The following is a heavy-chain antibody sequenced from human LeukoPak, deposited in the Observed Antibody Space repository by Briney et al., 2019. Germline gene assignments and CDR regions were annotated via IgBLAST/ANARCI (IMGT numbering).Heavy chain of an antibody. CDR3: AKDYYPHLTIPNNFAGEY. J-gene: IGHJ4*02. CDR2: IWSDGR. D-gene: IGHD3-22*01. CDR1: GFTFSNYG. V-gene: IGHV3-33*03. Sequence: GGSLRLSCTASGFTFSNYGIHWVRRAPGKGLEWVAVIWSDGRSADSVKGRFTISRDNSKNTVHLQMTGLRVEDTAVYYCAKDYYPHLTIPNNFAGEYWGQGTLVTVSS.